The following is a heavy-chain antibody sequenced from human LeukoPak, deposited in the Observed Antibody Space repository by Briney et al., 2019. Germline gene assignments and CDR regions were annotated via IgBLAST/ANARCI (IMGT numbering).Heavy chain of an antibody. D-gene: IGHD4-17*01. V-gene: IGHV1-2*02. CDR2: INPNSGGT. Sequence: GASVKVSCKASGYTFTGYYMHWVRQAPGQGLEWTGWINPNSGGTNYAQKFQGRVTMTRDTSISTAYMELSRLRSDDTAVYYCASSFVGDYGDYPLDPWGQGTLVTVSS. J-gene: IGHJ5*02. CDR1: GYTFTGYY. CDR3: ASSFVGDYGDYPLDP.